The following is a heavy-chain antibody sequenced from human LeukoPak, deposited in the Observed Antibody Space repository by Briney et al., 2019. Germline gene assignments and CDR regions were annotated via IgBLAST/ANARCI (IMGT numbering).Heavy chain of an antibody. CDR3: ARSAAMAHYYYYGMDA. CDR1: GGSISSGDYY. V-gene: IGHV4-30-4*01. D-gene: IGHD2-2*01. CDR2: IYYSGST. Sequence: SETLSLTCTVSGGSISSGDYYWSWIRQPPGKGLEWIGYIYYSGSTYYNPSLKSRVTISVDTSKNQFSLKLSSVTAADTAVYYCARSAAMAHYYYYGMDAWGQGTTVTVSS. J-gene: IGHJ6*02.